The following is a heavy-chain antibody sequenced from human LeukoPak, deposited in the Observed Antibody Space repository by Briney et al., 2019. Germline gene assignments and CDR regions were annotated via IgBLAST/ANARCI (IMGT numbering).Heavy chain of an antibody. CDR3: ARGNIVYYYGMDV. Sequence: GGSLRLSCVASGFTVSSDFMAWVRQSPGTGLDWVSAVYAGGSTHYADSVKGRFTISRDSSKNTLDLQMNNLRVEDTAVYYCARGNIVYYYGMDVWGQGTTVTVSS. J-gene: IGHJ6*02. V-gene: IGHV3-66*01. CDR1: GFTVSSDF. CDR2: VYAGGST. D-gene: IGHD2/OR15-2a*01.